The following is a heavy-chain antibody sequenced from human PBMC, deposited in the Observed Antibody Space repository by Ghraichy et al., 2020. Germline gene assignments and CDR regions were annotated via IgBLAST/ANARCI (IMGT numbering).Heavy chain of an antibody. CDR1: GGTFSSYA. J-gene: IGHJ4*02. Sequence: SVKVSCKASGGTFSSYAISWVRQAPGQGLEWMGGIIPIFGTANYAQKFQGRVTITADESTSTAYMELSSLRSEDTAVYYCARDSPNYPSTTVVTPTTFDYWGQGTLVTVSS. D-gene: IGHD4-23*01. V-gene: IGHV1-69*13. CDR3: ARDSPNYPSTTVVTPTTFDY. CDR2: IIPIFGTA.